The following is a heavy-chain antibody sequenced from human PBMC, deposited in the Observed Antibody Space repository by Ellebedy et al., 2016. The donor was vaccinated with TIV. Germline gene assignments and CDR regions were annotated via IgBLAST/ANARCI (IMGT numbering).Heavy chain of an antibody. Sequence: SETLSLTCTVSGGSIGSDDYYWSWIRQPPGKGPAWIGYMFYSWSTYYNPSLESRVTISGATSKNQFSLRLTSVTAADTAVYYCARQKTDSGSFLCDIWGQGTMVTVSS. CDR3: ARQKTDSGSFLCDI. CDR1: GGSIGSDDYY. V-gene: IGHV4-30-4*01. CDR2: MFYSWST. D-gene: IGHD3-3*01. J-gene: IGHJ3*02.